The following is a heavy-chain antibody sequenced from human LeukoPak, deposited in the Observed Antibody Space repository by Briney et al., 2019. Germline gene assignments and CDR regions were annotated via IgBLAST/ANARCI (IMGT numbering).Heavy chain of an antibody. CDR2: ISSSSSYI. D-gene: IGHD3-10*01. CDR1: GFTFSSYS. Sequence: PGGSLRLSCAASGFTFSSYSMNWVRQAPGKGLEWVSSISSSSSYIYYADSVKGRFTISRDNAKNSLYLQMNSLRAEDTAVYYCARDIWFGELSSPNCFDYWGQGTLVTVSS. J-gene: IGHJ4*02. CDR3: ARDIWFGELSSPNCFDY. V-gene: IGHV3-21*01.